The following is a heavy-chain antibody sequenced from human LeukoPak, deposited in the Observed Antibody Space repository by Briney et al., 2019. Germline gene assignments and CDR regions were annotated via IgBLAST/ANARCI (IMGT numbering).Heavy chain of an antibody. V-gene: IGHV4-4*02. CDR2: IYHSGST. D-gene: IGHD2-15*01. CDR1: GGSISSSNW. J-gene: IGHJ5*02. CDR3: ARGGYCSGGSCYSHWFDP. Sequence: SGTLSLTCAVSGGSISSSNWWSWVRQPPGKGLEWIGEIYHSGSTNYNPSLKSRVTISVDTSKNQFSLKLSSVTAADTAVYYCARGGYCSGGSCYSHWFDPWGQGTLVTVSS.